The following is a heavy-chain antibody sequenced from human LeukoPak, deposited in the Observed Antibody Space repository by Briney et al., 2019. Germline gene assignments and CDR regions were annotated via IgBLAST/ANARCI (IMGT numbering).Heavy chain of an antibody. Sequence: PGGSLRLSCAASGCTFSSCAMSWVRQPPGRGLEWVSAISGSGGTTYYADSVKGRFTISRNNSKSTLYLKMNRLRAEDTAVYYCAKGGDSSGYWGDAFDISGQGTMVTVSS. CDR2: ISGSGGTT. V-gene: IGHV3-23*01. CDR1: GCTFSSCA. D-gene: IGHD3-22*01. J-gene: IGHJ3*02. CDR3: AKGGDSSGYWGDAFDI.